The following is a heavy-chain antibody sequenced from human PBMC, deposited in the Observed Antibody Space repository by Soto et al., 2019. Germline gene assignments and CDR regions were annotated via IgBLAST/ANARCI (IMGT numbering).Heavy chain of an antibody. CDR3: ARGRQDMTMIVVVFAGARYFLDS. D-gene: IGHD3-22*01. CDR2: INHGGAT. V-gene: IGHV4-34*01. J-gene: IGHJ4*02. Sequence: QVQLQQWGAGLLKPSATLSLTCAVYGGPFSDFHWTWIRQPPGKGLEWIGEINHGGATNYNPSLNSRVNITVDTAKNQFSLKLRSVTAADTAVYYCARGRQDMTMIVVVFAGARYFLDSWGQGTLVTVSS. CDR1: GGPFSDFH.